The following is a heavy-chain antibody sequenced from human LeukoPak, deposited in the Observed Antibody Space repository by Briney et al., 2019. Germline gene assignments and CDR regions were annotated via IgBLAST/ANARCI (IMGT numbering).Heavy chain of an antibody. V-gene: IGHV4-4*02. D-gene: IGHD6-13*01. Sequence: PSETLSLTCAVSGGSISSSAWWSWVRQPPGKGLEWIGEVYHSGSTNYNSFLKSRVTISVDKSKNQFSLKPTSATAADTAAYYCARDLGSSWFEPLDYWGQGILVIVSS. CDR2: VYHSGST. J-gene: IGHJ4*02. CDR3: ARDLGSSWFEPLDY. CDR1: GGSISSSAW.